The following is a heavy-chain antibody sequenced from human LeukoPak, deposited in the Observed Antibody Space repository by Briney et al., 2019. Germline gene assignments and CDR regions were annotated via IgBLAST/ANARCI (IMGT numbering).Heavy chain of an antibody. Sequence: PGGSLRLSCAASGFTFSSYAMTWVRQAPGKGLEWVSIISGSGGSTYYADSVKGRFTISRDNSKNTLYLQMNSLRAEDTAAYYCARGLAGIAAAGSGGVLDYWGQGTLVTVSS. CDR3: ARGLAGIAAAGSGGVLDY. CDR1: GFTFSSYA. D-gene: IGHD6-13*01. CDR2: ISGSGGST. J-gene: IGHJ4*02. V-gene: IGHV3-23*01.